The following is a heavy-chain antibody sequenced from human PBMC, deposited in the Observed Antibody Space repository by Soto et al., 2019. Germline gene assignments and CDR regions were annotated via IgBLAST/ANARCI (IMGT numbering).Heavy chain of an antibody. V-gene: IGHV2-5*02. J-gene: IGHJ4*02. CDR2: IYWDDDK. Sequence: QITLKASGPTLVKPTQTLTLTCTFSGFSLSTSGVGVGWIRQPPGKALEWLALIYWDDDKRYSPSVKSRATITKDTPKNQVVLTMTNMDPVDTATYYCAHNTVSSSYTYWGQGTLVIVSS. CDR3: AHNTVSSSYTY. D-gene: IGHD6-13*01. CDR1: GFSLSTSGVG.